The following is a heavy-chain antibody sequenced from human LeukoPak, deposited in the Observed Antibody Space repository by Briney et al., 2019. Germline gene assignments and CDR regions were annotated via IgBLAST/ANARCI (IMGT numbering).Heavy chain of an antibody. D-gene: IGHD3-10*01. Sequence: GGSLRLSCAASGFTFSSYWMHWVRQAPGKGLVWVSRINSDGSSTSYADSVKGRFTISRDNAKNTLYLQMNSLRAEDTAVYYCASGYYGSGSYYFDYWGQGTLVTVYS. CDR3: ASGYYGSGSYYFDY. CDR2: INSDGSST. V-gene: IGHV3-74*01. J-gene: IGHJ4*02. CDR1: GFTFSSYW.